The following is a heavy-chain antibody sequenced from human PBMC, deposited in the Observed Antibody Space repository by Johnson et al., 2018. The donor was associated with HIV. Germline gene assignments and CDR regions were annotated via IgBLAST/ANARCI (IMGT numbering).Heavy chain of an antibody. CDR2: MYYDGSNK. CDR3: ARDLGRPDAFDM. D-gene: IGHD2-15*01. CDR1: GFTFRNFD. Sequence: QVQLVESGGGVVQPGRSLRLSCGVSGFTFRNFDIHWVRQAPGKGLEWVLMYYDGSNKSYAESVKDRFTISRDSSKNTLCLRMSGLRPEDTAVYYCARDLGRPDAFDMWGQGTMVTVSS. V-gene: IGHV3-33*01. J-gene: IGHJ3*02.